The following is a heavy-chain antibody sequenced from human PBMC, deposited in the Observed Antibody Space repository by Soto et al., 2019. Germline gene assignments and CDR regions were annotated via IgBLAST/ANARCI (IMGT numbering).Heavy chain of an antibody. D-gene: IGHD4-17*01. CDR2: IYYSGST. CDR3: ARRYGASFDY. V-gene: IGHV4-59*01. CDR1: GGSTSSYY. Sequence: PSETLSLTCTVSGGSTSSYYWSWIRQPPGKGLEWIGYIYYSGSTNYNPSLKSRVTISVDTSKNQFSLKLSSVTAADTAVYYCARRYGASFDYWGQGTLVTVS. J-gene: IGHJ4*02.